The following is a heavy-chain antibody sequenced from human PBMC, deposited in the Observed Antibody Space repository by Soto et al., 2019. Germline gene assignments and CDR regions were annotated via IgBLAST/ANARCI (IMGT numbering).Heavy chain of an antibody. CDR1: GGSISSYY. J-gene: IGHJ6*03. CDR3: ARSIVVPAAYYYYYYTDV. Sequence: SETLSLTCTGSGGSISSYYWSWIRQPPGKGLEWIGYIYYSGSTNYNPSLKSRVTISVDTSKNQFSLKLSSVTAADTAVYYCARSIVVPAAYYYYYYTDVWGKGTTVTVSS. CDR2: IYYSGST. D-gene: IGHD2-2*01. V-gene: IGHV4-59*08.